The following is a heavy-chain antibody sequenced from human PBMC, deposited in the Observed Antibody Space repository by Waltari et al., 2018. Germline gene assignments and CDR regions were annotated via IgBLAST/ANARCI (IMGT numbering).Heavy chain of an antibody. CDR1: GDSISGYY. J-gene: IGHJ6*02. Sequence: QVQLQESGPGLVKPSETLSLTCTVSGDSISGYYWSWIRQPAGQGLEWIGRIHTTGRTSYNPPLKTRLTLSLDPSTSQFSLKLSSLTAADTAVYYCARDLLYIGGNYFYSGLDVWGQGTTVTVSS. CDR3: ARDLLYIGGNYFYSGLDV. V-gene: IGHV4-4*07. CDR2: IHTTGRT. D-gene: IGHD1-26*01.